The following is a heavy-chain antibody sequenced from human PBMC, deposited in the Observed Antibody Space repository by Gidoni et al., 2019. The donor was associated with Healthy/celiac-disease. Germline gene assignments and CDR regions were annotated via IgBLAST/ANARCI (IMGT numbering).Heavy chain of an antibody. V-gene: IGHV3-73*02. Sequence: EVQLVESGGGLVQPGGSLKLSCAAPGFTFSGSAMHWVRQASGKGLEWVGRIRSKANSYATAYAASVKGRFTISRDDSKNTAYLQMNSLKTEDTAVYYCTRLTTTHDYWGQGTLVTVSS. D-gene: IGHD4-4*01. J-gene: IGHJ4*02. CDR1: GFTFSGSA. CDR2: IRSKANSYAT. CDR3: TRLTTTHDY.